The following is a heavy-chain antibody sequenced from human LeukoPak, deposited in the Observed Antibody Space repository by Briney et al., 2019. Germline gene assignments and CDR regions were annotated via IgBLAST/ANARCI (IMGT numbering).Heavy chain of an antibody. CDR1: GGSFSGYY. D-gene: IGHD3-10*01. V-gene: IGHV4-34*01. Sequence: SETLSLTCAVYGGSFSGYYWSWTRQPPGKGLEWIGEINHSGSTNYNPSLKSRVTISVDTSKNQFSLKLSSVTAADTAVYYCARAGSPRSFDYWGQGTLVTVSS. CDR3: ARAGSPRSFDY. CDR2: INHSGST. J-gene: IGHJ4*02.